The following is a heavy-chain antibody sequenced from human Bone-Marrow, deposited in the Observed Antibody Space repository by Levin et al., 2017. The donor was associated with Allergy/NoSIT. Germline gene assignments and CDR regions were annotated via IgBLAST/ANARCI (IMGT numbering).Heavy chain of an antibody. Sequence: RASVKVSCAASGFTFSSHSMNWVRQAPGKGLEWVSYITGSGDTIYYADSVKGRFTISRDNAKNSLYLQMNSLRDEDTAVYYCAAGGDCDYWGQGTLVTVSS. J-gene: IGHJ4*02. CDR3: AAGGDCDY. CDR1: GFTFSSHS. D-gene: IGHD2-8*02. V-gene: IGHV3-48*02. CDR2: ITGSGDTI.